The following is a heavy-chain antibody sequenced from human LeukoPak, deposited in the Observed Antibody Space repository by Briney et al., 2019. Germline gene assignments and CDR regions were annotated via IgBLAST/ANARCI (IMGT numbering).Heavy chain of an antibody. J-gene: IGHJ4*02. CDR1: GFTFSSYA. CDR2: ISGGGGST. D-gene: IGHD5-12*01. Sequence: GGSLRLSCAASGFTFSSYAMSWVRQAPGKGLEWVSAISGGGGSTYYADSMKGRFTISRDNAKNSLYLQMNSLRAEDTALYYCARGYSGYVFDYWGQGTPVTVSS. V-gene: IGHV3-23*01. CDR3: ARGYSGYVFDY.